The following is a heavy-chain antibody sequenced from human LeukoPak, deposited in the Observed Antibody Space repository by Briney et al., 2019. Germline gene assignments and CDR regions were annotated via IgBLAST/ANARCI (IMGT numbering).Heavy chain of an antibody. CDR1: GGSFSGYY. J-gene: IGHJ5*02. Sequence: PSETLSLTCAVYGGSFSGYYWSWIRQPPGKGLEWIGEINHSGGTNYNPSLKSRVTTSVDTSKNQFSLKLSSVTAADTAVYYCARGPLRSGYYRPNWFDPWGQGTLVTVSS. CDR2: INHSGGT. V-gene: IGHV4-34*01. D-gene: IGHD3-3*01. CDR3: ARGPLRSGYYRPNWFDP.